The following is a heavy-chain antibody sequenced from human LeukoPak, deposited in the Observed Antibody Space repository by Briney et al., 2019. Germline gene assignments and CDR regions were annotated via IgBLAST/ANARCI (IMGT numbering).Heavy chain of an antibody. D-gene: IGHD1-7*01. CDR1: GFTFSSYW. J-gene: IGHJ5*02. V-gene: IGHV3-7*01. Sequence: PGGSLRLSCAASGFTFSSYWMSWVRQAPGKGLEWVANIKQDGSEKYYVDSVKGRFTISRDNAQNSLYLQMNSLRAEDTAVYYCSSGNYADWFDPWGQGTLVTVSS. CDR3: SSGNYADWFDP. CDR2: IKQDGSEK.